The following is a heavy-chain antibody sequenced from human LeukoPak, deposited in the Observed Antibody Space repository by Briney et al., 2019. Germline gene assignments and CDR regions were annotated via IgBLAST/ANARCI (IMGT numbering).Heavy chain of an antibody. V-gene: IGHV3-30*18. D-gene: IGHD6-13*01. CDR2: MSYDGGNK. J-gene: IGHJ4*02. Sequence: PGGSLRLSCAASGFTVSNNYMSWVRQAPGKGLEWVAVMSYDGGNKYYADSVKGRFTISRDNSKNTLYLQMDSLRGEDTAVYYCAKDGSSSWYGEFDYWGQGTLVTVSS. CDR3: AKDGSSSWYGEFDY. CDR1: GFTVSNNY.